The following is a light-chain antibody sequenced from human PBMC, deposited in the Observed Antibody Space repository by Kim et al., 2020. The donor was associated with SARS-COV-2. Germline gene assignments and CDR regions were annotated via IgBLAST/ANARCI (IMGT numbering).Light chain of an antibody. CDR3: QQYGSSPRT. V-gene: IGKV3-20*01. CDR1: QSVTSTY. CDR2: GAS. J-gene: IGKJ1*01. Sequence: SPGERATLFCRASQSVTSTYLAWYQQKPGQAPRLLIYGASSRATGIPDRFSASGSGTNFILTISRLEPEDFAIYYCQQYGSSPRTFGQGTKVDIK.